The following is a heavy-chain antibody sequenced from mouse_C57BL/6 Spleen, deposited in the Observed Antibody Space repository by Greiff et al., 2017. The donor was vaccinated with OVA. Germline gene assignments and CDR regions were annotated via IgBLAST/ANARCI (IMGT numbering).Heavy chain of an antibody. D-gene: IGHD1-1*01. Sequence: EVQLQQSGTVLARPGASVKMSCKTSGYTFTSYWMHWVKQRPGQGLEWIGAIYPGNSDTSYNQKFKGKAKLTAVTSASTAYMELSSLTNEDSAVYYCTNPLGYGSSPYAMDYWGQGTSVTVSS. CDR3: TNPLGYGSSPYAMDY. J-gene: IGHJ4*01. CDR2: IYPGNSDT. CDR1: GYTFTSYW. V-gene: IGHV1-5*01.